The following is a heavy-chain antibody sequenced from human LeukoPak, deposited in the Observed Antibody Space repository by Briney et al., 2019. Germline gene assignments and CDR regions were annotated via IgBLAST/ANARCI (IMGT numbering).Heavy chain of an antibody. D-gene: IGHD6-19*01. V-gene: IGHV3-11*01. CDR2: ISSSGSTI. Sequence: PGGPQRLLCAASVHTFSDYYTSWIPQAPGKGLEWGSYISSSGSTICYGDSVKGRFTISRDNDKNALYLQMNGLRAEDTAVCYCARGSGWYYYWGQGTLVTVAS. CDR1: VHTFSDYY. CDR3: ARGSGWYYY. J-gene: IGHJ4*02.